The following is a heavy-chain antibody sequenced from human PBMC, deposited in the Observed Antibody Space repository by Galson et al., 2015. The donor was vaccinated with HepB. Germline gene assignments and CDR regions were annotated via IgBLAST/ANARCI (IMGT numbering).Heavy chain of an antibody. D-gene: IGHD2-15*01. CDR2: ISGSGGST. Sequence: SLRLSCAASGFTFSSYAMSWVRQAPGKGLEWVSAISGSGGSTYYADSVKGRFTISRDNSKNTLYLQMNSLRAEDTAVYYCAKGLFGYSSPYGMDVWGQGTTVTVSS. CDR1: GFTFSSYA. CDR3: AKGLFGYSSPYGMDV. V-gene: IGHV3-23*01. J-gene: IGHJ6*02.